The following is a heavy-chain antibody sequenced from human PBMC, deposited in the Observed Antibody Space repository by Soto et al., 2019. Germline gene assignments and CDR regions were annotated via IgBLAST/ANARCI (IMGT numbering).Heavy chain of an antibody. CDR2: INPYNGKT. D-gene: IGHD2-15*01. V-gene: IGHV1-18*01. Sequence: QVQLEQSGAEVKKSGASVKVSCKASGYIFSTHGINWVRQAPGQGLEWRGWINPYNGKTNYAQKFQGRVTMPTETSRKTAYMELRSLRSDDTAVYYCARVQIVVVVGGTPADYWGQGTLVTVSS. CDR3: ARVQIVVVVGGTPADY. CDR1: GYIFSTHG. J-gene: IGHJ4*02.